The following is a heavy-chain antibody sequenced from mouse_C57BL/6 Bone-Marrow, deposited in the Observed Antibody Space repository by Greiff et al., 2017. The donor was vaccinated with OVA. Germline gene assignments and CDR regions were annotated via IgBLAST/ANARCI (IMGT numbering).Heavy chain of an antibody. CDR1: GYTFTSYT. Sequence: QVQLQQSGAELARPGASVKMSCKASGYTFTSYTMHWVKQRPGQGLEWIGYINPSSGYTKYNQKFKDKATLTADKSSSTAYMQLSSLTSEDSAVYYCARSASTVVATKYFDVWGTGTTVTVSS. CDR3: ARSASTVVATKYFDV. V-gene: IGHV1-4*01. D-gene: IGHD1-1*01. J-gene: IGHJ1*03. CDR2: INPSSGYT.